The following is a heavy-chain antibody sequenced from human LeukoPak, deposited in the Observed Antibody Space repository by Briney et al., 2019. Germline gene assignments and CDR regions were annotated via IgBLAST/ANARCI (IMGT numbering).Heavy chain of an antibody. CDR1: GFTFSSYG. CDR3: ARENSGDS. D-gene: IGHD1-26*01. J-gene: IGHJ4*02. Sequence: GSLSLSCAASGFTFSSYGMHWVRQAPGRGLEWVAFIRYVGSINYYADSVKGRFTFSRDISKNRLYLQINSLRAKTTAVYTGARENSGDSWGQGTLVTVSS. V-gene: IGHV3-30*02. CDR2: IRYVGSIN.